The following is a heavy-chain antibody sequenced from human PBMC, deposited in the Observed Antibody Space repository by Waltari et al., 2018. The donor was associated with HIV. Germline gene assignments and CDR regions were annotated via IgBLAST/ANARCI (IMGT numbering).Heavy chain of an antibody. V-gene: IGHV1-46*01. CDR1: GYPFPGYY. CDR3: ARQAYNRYGMDV. J-gene: IGHJ6*02. D-gene: IGHD1-20*01. Sequence: QVQLVQSGAEVKKPGASVKVSCKASGYPFPGYYMHWVRQAPGKGLEWMGIINPSGGSTSYAQKFQGRVTMTRDTSTSTVYMELSSLRSEDTAVYYCARQAYNRYGMDVWGQGTTVTVSS. CDR2: INPSGGST.